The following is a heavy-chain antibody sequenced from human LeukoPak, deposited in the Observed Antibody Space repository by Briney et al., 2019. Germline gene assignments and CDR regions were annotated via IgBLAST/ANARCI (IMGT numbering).Heavy chain of an antibody. CDR3: AKAPTPGDYTDY. Sequence: GGSLRLSCAASGFTVSSNYMSWVRQAPGKGLEWVSVIYSGGSTYYADSVKGRFTISRDNSKNTLYLQMNSLRAEDTAVYYCAKAPTPGDYTDYWGQGTLVTVSS. J-gene: IGHJ4*02. V-gene: IGHV3-53*01. D-gene: IGHD4-17*01. CDR2: IYSGGST. CDR1: GFTVSSNY.